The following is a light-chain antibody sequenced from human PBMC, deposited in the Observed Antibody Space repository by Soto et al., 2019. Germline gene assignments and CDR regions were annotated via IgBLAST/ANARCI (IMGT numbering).Light chain of an antibody. J-gene: IGKJ5*01. CDR1: QSVSSY. CDR2: DAS. V-gene: IGKV3-11*01. CDR3: QQRSNWPIT. Sequence: EIVLTQSPATLSLSPGERATLSCRASQSVSSYLAWYQQKPGQAPRLLIYDASNRATGIPARFSGSGSGTDFPLTTSSLEPEDLAVYYCQQRSNWPITFGQGTRLEIK.